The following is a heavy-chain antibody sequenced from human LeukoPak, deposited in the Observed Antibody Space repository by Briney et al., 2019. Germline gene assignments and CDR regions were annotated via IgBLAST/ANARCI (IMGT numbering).Heavy chain of an antibody. V-gene: IGHV3-23*01. CDR1: GFTFSSYT. CDR2: ISDSGGST. D-gene: IGHD6-6*01. Sequence: GGSLRLSCAASGFTFSSYTMSWVRQAPGKGLEWVSVISDSGGSTYYADSVKGRFTISRDNPKNTLYLQMSSLRPEDTAVYYCARDKRLVEGTYYYYDMDVWGQGTTVTVSS. CDR3: ARDKRLVEGTYYYYDMDV. J-gene: IGHJ6*02.